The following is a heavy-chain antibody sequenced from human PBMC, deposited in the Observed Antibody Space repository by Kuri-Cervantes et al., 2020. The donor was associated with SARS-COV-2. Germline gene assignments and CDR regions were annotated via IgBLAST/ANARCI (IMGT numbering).Heavy chain of an antibody. Sequence: GESLTISCAASGFTFSSYSMNWVRQAPGKGLEWVSSISSSSSYIYYADSVKGRFTISRDNVKNSLYLQMNSLRAEDTAVYYCARGEPDYWGQGTLVTVSS. CDR1: GFTFSSYS. D-gene: IGHD1-14*01. CDR3: ARGEPDY. CDR2: ISSSSSYI. V-gene: IGHV3-21*01. J-gene: IGHJ4*02.